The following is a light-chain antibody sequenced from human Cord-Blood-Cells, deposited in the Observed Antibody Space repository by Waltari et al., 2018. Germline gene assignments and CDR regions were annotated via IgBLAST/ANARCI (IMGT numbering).Light chain of an antibody. Sequence: AIRMTPSPSSLSASTGDRVTSTCRASQGISSYLAWYQQKPGKAPKLLIYAASTLQSGVPSRFSGSGSGTDFTLTISCLQSEDFATYYCQQYYSYPLYTFGQGTKLEIK. CDR2: AAS. CDR3: QQYYSYPLYT. CDR1: QGISSY. J-gene: IGKJ2*01. V-gene: IGKV1-8*01.